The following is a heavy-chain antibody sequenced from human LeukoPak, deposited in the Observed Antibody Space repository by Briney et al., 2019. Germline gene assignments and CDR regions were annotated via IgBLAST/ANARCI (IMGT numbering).Heavy chain of an antibody. CDR3: ARDQYYDFWSGPNAFDY. CDR1: GFTFSSYE. D-gene: IGHD3-3*01. V-gene: IGHV3-48*03. J-gene: IGHJ4*02. CDR2: ISSSGGTI. Sequence: GGSLRLSCAASGFTFSSYEMNWVRQAPGKGLEGVSYISSSGGTIYYADSVKGRFTISRDNAKNSLYLQMNSLRAEDTAVYYCARDQYYDFWSGPNAFDYWGQGTLVTVSS.